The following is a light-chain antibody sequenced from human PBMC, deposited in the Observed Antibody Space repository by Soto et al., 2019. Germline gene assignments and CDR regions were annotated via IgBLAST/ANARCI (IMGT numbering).Light chain of an antibody. CDR1: QSVGSY. CDR3: QQRSNWPSLT. CDR2: DAS. V-gene: IGKV3-11*01. Sequence: EIVLIQSPATPSLSPGERATLSCRASQSVGSYLAWYQHKPGQAPRLLISDASNRATGIPARFSGSGSETDFTLTISSLEPEDSAVYYCQQRSNWPSLTFGGGTK. J-gene: IGKJ4*01.